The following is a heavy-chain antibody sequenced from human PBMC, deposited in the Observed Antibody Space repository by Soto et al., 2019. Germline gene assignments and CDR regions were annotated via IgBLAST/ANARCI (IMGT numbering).Heavy chain of an antibody. V-gene: IGHV3-23*01. CDR1: RFTFNTFA. J-gene: IGHJ4*02. CDR3: AKHTYSDFWPGHYYYLDF. Sequence: PGGSLRLSCVISRFTFNTFAMSWVRQAPGEGLEWVSAINAGGGNTHYADSVKGRFTISRDNSKNTLYLQMDSLRAEDTAVYYCAKHTYSDFWPGHYYYLDFWGQGTLVTVSS. CDR2: INAGGGNT. D-gene: IGHD3-3*01.